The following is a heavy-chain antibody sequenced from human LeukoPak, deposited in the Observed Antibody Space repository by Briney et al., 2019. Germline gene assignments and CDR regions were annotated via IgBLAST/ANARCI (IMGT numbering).Heavy chain of an antibody. V-gene: IGHV5-51*01. CDR1: GYSFTSYW. CDR3: ARHKFQTNYYYGMDV. CDR2: IYPGDSDT. Sequence: GESLKISCKGSGYSFTSYWIGLVRQMPGKGLEWMGSIYPGDSDTRYSPSFQGQVTISADKSISTAYLQWSSLKASDTAMYYCARHKFQTNYYYGMDVWGQGSTVTVSS. D-gene: IGHD1/OR15-1a*01. J-gene: IGHJ6*02.